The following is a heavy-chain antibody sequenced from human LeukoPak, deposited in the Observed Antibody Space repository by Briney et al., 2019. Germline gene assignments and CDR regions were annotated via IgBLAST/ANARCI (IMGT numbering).Heavy chain of an antibody. J-gene: IGHJ4*02. V-gene: IGHV1-8*03. CDR2: MNPNSGNT. CDR1: GYTFTSYY. D-gene: IGHD2-15*01. Sequence: ASVKVSCKASGYTFTSYYMHWVRQATGQGLEWMGWMNPNSGNTGYAQKFQGRVTITRNTSISTAYMELSSLRSEDTAVYYCATARPRVAAKGGGFDYWGQGTLVTVSS. CDR3: ATARPRVAAKGGGFDY.